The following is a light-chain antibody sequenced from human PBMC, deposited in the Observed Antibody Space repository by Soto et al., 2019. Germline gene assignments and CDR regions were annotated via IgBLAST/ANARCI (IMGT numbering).Light chain of an antibody. V-gene: IGKV3-15*01. CDR3: RQGHNWPLT. Sequence: EIGMTQSPATLSLSLGERATLSCRASQSISTELAWYQQKPGQPPRLLIYSASTRATGVPARFTGSGSGSEFTLTISGLQCEDSAVYYCRQGHNWPLTLGQGTRLEI. J-gene: IGKJ2*01. CDR1: QSISTE. CDR2: SAS.